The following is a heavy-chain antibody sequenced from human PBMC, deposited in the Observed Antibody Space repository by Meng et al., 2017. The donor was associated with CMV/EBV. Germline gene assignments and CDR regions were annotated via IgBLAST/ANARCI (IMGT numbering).Heavy chain of an antibody. CDR2: ISDSGGNT. D-gene: IGHD6-13*01. CDR3: AKENWGIGPYVDY. CDR1: GFTFSSSA. Sequence: CAASGFTFSSSAIRWVRQAPGKGLEWISAISDSGGNTWYADSVKGRFTISRDNSKNTLYLQMNSLRAEDTATYNCAKENWGIGPYVDYWGQGTLVTVSS. V-gene: IGHV3-23*01. J-gene: IGHJ4*02.